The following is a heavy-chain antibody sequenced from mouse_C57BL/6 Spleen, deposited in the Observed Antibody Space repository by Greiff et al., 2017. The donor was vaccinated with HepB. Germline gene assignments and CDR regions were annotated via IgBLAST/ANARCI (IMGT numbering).Heavy chain of an antibody. V-gene: IGHV14-2*01. CDR2: IDPEDGET. J-gene: IGHJ4*01. CDR3: AREGTSYYGNYYYAMDY. Sequence: EVQLQQSGAELVKPGASVKLSCTASGFNIKDYYMHWVKQRTEQGLEWIGRIDPEDGETKYAPKFQGKATITADTSSNTADLQLSSLTSEDTAVYYWAREGTSYYGNYYYAMDYWGQGTSVTVSS. D-gene: IGHD2-10*01. CDR1: GFNIKDYY.